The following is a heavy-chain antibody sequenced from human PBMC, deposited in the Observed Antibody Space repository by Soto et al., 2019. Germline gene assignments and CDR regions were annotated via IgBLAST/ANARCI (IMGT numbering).Heavy chain of an antibody. D-gene: IGHD6-6*01. CDR3: ARVLRRYFDY. CDR2: VYWDDDK. V-gene: IGHV2-5*02. CDR1: GFSLSTSGVA. J-gene: IGHJ4*02. Sequence: QITLKESGPTLVKPSRTLTLTCSFSGFSLSTSGVAVGWIRQPPGKALEWLALVYWDDDKRYSPSLKSRLTITKDTSKNQVVLTMTNMDPLDTATYYCARVLRRYFDYWGQGALVTVSS.